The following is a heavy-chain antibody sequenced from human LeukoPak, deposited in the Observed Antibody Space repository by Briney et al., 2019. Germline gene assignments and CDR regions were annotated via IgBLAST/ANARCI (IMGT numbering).Heavy chain of an antibody. CDR2: ISYSGCT. CDR1: GGSLSGYY. D-gene: IGHD4-17*01. Sequence: SETLSLTCAVYGGSLSGYYWSWLRQPPGKGLEWIGYISYSGCTNYNPSLKSRVTMSVDTPKNQFSLKLSSVTAADTAVYYCATASRGDSSFWGQGTLVTVSS. CDR3: ATASRGDSSF. V-gene: IGHV4-59*08. J-gene: IGHJ4*02.